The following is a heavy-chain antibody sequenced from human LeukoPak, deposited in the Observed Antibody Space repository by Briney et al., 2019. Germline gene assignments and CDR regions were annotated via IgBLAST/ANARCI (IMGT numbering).Heavy chain of an antibody. Sequence: ASVKVSCKASGYTFTGYYMHWVRQAPGQGLEWMGWISAYYGDTKYAEKVQGRVTITADKSTSTAYMELSSLRSEDTAVYYCARDNGDSKKRPFDYWGQGTLVTVSS. CDR1: GYTFTGYY. J-gene: IGHJ4*02. CDR3: ARDNGDSKKRPFDY. V-gene: IGHV1-18*04. CDR2: ISAYYGDT. D-gene: IGHD5-18*01.